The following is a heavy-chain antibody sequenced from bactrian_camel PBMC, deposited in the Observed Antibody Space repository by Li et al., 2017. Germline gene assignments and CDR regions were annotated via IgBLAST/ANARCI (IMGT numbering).Heavy chain of an antibody. V-gene: IGHV3S53*01. CDR2: IDAYDST. J-gene: IGHJ4*01. CDR1: RPTYSSNC. CDR3: AADRMACLRPSVQVAAYNF. Sequence: VQLVESGGGSVQPGGSLRLSCGASRPTYSSNCMGWFRQAPGKGREGVAQIDAYDSTNYADSVKGRFTISPGNATNTVSLQMNSLKPEDTAMYYCAADRMACLRPSVQVAAYNFWGQGTQVTVS.